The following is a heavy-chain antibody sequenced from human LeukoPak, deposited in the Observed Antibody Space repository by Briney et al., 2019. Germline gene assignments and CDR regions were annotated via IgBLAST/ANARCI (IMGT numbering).Heavy chain of an antibody. D-gene: IGHD5-24*01. CDR2: INHSGST. Sequence: SETLSLTCAVYGGSFSGYYWSWIRQPPGKGLEWIGEINHSGSTNYNPSLKSRVTISIDTSKNQFSLKLTSVTAADTAVYYCARLYLPATRFDYWGQGTLVTVSS. V-gene: IGHV4-34*01. J-gene: IGHJ4*02. CDR3: ARLYLPATRFDY. CDR1: GGSFSGYY.